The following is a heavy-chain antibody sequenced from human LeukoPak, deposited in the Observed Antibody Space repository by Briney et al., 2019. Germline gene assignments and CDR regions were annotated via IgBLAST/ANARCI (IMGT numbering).Heavy chain of an antibody. Sequence: GGSLRLSCAVSGFTSSSYWMHWVRQAPGKGLVWVSRINNDGTYTVYADSVKGRFTISRDNAKNTLYLQMDSLRPEDTAVYYCGREIEAPGKTLDYWGQGTLVTVSS. CDR1: GFTSSSYW. J-gene: IGHJ4*02. CDR2: INNDGTYT. CDR3: GREIEAPGKTLDY. V-gene: IGHV3-74*01.